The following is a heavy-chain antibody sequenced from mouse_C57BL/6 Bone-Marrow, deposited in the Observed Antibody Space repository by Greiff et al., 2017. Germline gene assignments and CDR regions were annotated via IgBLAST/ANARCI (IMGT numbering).Heavy chain of an antibody. Sequence: QVQLQLPGAELVMPGASVKLSCKASGYTFTRYWMHWVKQMPGQGLEWIGEIDPSDSYTNYNQKFKGKSTLTVDKSSSTAYMQLSSLTSEDSAVYYCARDATVVAPYAMDYWGQGTSVTVSS. CDR2: IDPSDSYT. D-gene: IGHD1-1*01. V-gene: IGHV1-69*01. CDR1: GYTFTRYW. J-gene: IGHJ4*01. CDR3: ARDATVVAPYAMDY.